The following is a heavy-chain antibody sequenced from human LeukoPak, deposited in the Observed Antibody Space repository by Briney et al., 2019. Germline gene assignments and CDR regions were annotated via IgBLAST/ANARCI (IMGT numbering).Heavy chain of an antibody. J-gene: IGHJ4*02. V-gene: IGHV4-61*01. CDR3: AREYGGNSGLYYFDY. CDR2: ISYSGST. D-gene: IGHD4-23*01. Sequence: SETLSLTCTVSGGSVSSGSYYWSWIRQPPGKGLEWIGYISYSGSTNYNPSLKSRVTISEDTSKNQFSLKLSSVTAADTAVYYCAREYGGNSGLYYFDYWGQGTLVTVSA. CDR1: GGSVSSGSYY.